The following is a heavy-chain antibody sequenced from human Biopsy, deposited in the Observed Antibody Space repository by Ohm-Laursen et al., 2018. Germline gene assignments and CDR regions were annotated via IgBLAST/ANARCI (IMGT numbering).Heavy chain of an antibody. V-gene: IGHV4-4*07. Sequence: SETLSLTCSVSGASMTDYFWSWIWQPAGKGLEWIGRAYPSGTTYYNPSLKGRATISIDASKNQLSLKVTSVTAADTGVFYCAGSRGHYFNGLDVWGQGTTVIVSS. J-gene: IGHJ6*02. D-gene: IGHD3-10*01. CDR2: AYPSGTT. CDR1: GASMTDYF. CDR3: AGSRGHYFNGLDV.